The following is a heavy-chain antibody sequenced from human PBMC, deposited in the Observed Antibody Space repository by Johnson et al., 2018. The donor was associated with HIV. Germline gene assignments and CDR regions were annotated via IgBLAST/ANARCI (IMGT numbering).Heavy chain of an antibody. D-gene: IGHD6-13*01. V-gene: IGHV3-30*18. CDR1: GFSLSNYW. CDR3: AKVSSWYFLRAFDI. J-gene: IGHJ3*02. CDR2: ISYDGSNK. Sequence: QMQLVESGGGLVQTGGSLRLSCAASGFSLSNYWMSWVRQAPGKGLEWVAVISYDGSNKYYADSVKGRFTISRDNSKNTLYLQMNSLRAEDTAVYYCAKVSSWYFLRAFDIWGQGTMVTVSS.